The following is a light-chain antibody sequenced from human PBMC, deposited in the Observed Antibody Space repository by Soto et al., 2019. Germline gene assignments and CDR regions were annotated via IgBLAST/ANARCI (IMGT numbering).Light chain of an antibody. CDR1: SSDVGGYNY. J-gene: IGLJ1*01. V-gene: IGLV2-14*01. Sequence: QSVLTQPASVSGSAEQSITISCTGTSSDVGGYNYVSWYQHHPGKAPKLMIYEVSSRPSGVSYRFSGSKSGNTASLTISGLQADDEAEYYCSSYTSSSTLLIFGTGTKATVL. CDR3: SSYTSSSTLLI. CDR2: EVS.